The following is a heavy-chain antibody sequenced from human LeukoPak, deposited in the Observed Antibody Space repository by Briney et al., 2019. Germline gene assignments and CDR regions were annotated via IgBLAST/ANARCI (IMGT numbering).Heavy chain of an antibody. V-gene: IGHV1-18*01. CDR1: GYTFTSYG. CDR3: ARAPRASMPYYYYYGIDV. D-gene: IGHD2-2*01. J-gene: IGHJ6*02. Sequence: ASVKVSCKASGYTFTSYGISWVRQAPGQGLEWMGWIGAYNGNTNYAQKLQGRVTMTTDTSTSTAYMELRSLRSDDTAVYYCARAPRASMPYYYYYGIDVWGQGTTVTVSS. CDR2: IGAYNGNT.